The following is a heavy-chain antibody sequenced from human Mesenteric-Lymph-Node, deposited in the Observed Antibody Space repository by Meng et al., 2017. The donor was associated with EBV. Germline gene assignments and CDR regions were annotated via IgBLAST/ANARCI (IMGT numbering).Heavy chain of an antibody. V-gene: IGHV4-61*01. D-gene: IGHD1-1*01. Sequence: QVQLQESGPGLVKPAATLSLTCTVSGGSVTSGSYYWNWIRQPPGKRLEWIGYIHYSGSTNYNPSLKSQITISVDTSKNQLSLRVSHVTAADTAVYYCARGRRGVQYFDFWGQGALVTVSS. CDR2: IHYSGST. J-gene: IGHJ4*02. CDR3: ARGRRGVQYFDF. CDR1: GGSVTSGSYY.